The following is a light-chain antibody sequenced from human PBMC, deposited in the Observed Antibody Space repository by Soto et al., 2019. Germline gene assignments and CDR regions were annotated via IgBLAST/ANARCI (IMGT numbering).Light chain of an antibody. J-gene: IGKJ1*01. CDR3: QHYDRAPMWT. Sequence: EIVLTQSPGNLSLSPGERATLSCRASQSVGDTYLAWYQQKPGQAPRLLMYSTSIRATGIPDRFSGSGSGTDFTLTISRLGPEDFAVYYCQHYDRAPMWTFGQGTKVDIK. V-gene: IGKV3-20*01. CDR1: QSVGDTY. CDR2: STS.